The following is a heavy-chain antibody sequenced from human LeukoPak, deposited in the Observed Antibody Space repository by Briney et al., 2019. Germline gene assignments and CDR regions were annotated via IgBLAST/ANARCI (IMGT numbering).Heavy chain of an antibody. J-gene: IGHJ3*02. V-gene: IGHV4-34*01. D-gene: IGHD1/OR15-1a*01. CDR1: GGSFSGYY. Sequence: SETLSPTCAVYGGSFSGYYWSWIRQPPGKGLEWIGEINHSGSTNYNPSLKSRVTISVDTSKSQFSLKLSPVTAAETAVYFCARGVNNWNIDVFDIWGQGTMVTVSS. CDR2: INHSGST. CDR3: ARGVNNWNIDVFDI.